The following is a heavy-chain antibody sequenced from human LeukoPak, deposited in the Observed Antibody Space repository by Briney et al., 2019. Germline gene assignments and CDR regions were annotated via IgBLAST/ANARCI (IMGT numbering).Heavy chain of an antibody. CDR1: GGSLSGYY. Sequence: PSETLSLTCAVYGGSLSGYYWSWIRQPPGKGLEWIGEINHSGSTNYNPSLKSRVTISVDTSKNQFSLKLSSVTAADTAVYYCARGRWELLPDYWGQGTLVTVSS. J-gene: IGHJ4*02. CDR3: ARGRWELLPDY. V-gene: IGHV4-34*01. D-gene: IGHD1-26*01. CDR2: INHSGST.